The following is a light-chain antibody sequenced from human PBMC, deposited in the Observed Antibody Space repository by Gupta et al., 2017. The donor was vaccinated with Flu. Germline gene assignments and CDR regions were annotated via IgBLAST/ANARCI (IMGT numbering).Light chain of an antibody. V-gene: IGKV3-20*01. Sequence: TPPPGTLSLSPGETATHSCTASQTVSSSHLAWYQQRPGQAPRLVIYGAPTSATGIPDRFSGGGYAIDFTLSISRRVPEDFAVYYCQQYGSSSGLTFGGGTKLEIK. CDR1: QTVSSSH. J-gene: IGKJ4*01. CDR2: GAP. CDR3: QQYGSSSGLT.